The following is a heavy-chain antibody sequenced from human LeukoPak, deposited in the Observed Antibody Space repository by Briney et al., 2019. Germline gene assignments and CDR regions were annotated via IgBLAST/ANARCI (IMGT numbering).Heavy chain of an antibody. V-gene: IGHV3-23*01. CDR3: AKLSTSMVISPSPIDC. Sequence: GGSLRLSCAASGFPFRTYAMSWVRQAPGKGPKWVSSISGSGSSTYYADSVKGRFTMSRDNSKNTLFLQMNSLRAEDAAIYYCAKLSTSMVISPSPIDCWGQGTLVTVSS. J-gene: IGHJ4*02. D-gene: IGHD5-18*01. CDR2: ISGSGSST. CDR1: GFPFRTYA.